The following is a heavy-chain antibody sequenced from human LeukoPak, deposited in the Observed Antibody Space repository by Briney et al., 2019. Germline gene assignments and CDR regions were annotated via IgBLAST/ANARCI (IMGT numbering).Heavy chain of an antibody. CDR2: IYYSGST. CDR3: ARADILTGHPFDY. CDR1: GGSISSYY. V-gene: IGHV4-59*01. Sequence: SETLSLTCTVSGGSISSYYWSWIRQPPGKGLEWIGYIYYSGSTNYNPSLKSRVTISVDTSKNQLSLKLSSVTAADTAVYYCARADILTGHPFDYWGQGTLVTVSS. D-gene: IGHD3-9*01. J-gene: IGHJ4*02.